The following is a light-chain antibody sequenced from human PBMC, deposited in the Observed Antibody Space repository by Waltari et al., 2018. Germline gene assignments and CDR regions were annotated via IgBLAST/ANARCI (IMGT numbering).Light chain of an antibody. V-gene: IGKV1-39*01. CDR1: QSIAGS. CDR2: AAS. CDR3: QQSYSTPV. J-gene: IGKJ4*02. Sequence: DIQMTQSPPSLSASVGDRVTISCRASQSIAGSLNCNQQKPGKTPKLLIYAASHLQRGVPSRISGRGSGEDFTLTSSRLEPEDFANYYCQQSYSTPVFGGGTKVEI.